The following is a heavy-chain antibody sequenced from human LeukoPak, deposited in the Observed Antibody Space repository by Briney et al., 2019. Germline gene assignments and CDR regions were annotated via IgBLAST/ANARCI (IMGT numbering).Heavy chain of an antibody. CDR1: GGSFSGYY. Sequence: SETLSLTCAVYGGSFSGYYWSWIRQPPGKGLEWIGEINHSGSTNYNPSLKSRVTISVDTSKNQFSLKLSSVTAADTAVYYCARRDGDHDAFDIWGQGTMVTVSS. J-gene: IGHJ3*02. CDR2: INHSGST. D-gene: IGHD4-17*01. V-gene: IGHV4-34*01. CDR3: ARRDGDHDAFDI.